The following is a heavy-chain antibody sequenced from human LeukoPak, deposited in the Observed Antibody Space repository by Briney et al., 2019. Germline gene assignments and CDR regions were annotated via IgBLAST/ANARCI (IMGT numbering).Heavy chain of an antibody. V-gene: IGHV1-3*01. CDR3: ARLAYCSGGSCYSKGVNH. CDR1: GYTFTSYA. D-gene: IGHD2-15*01. CDR2: INAGNGNT. Sequence: ASVKVSCKASGYTFTSYAMHWVRQAPGQRLEWMGWINAGNGNTKYSQKFQGRVTITRDTSASTAYMELSSLRSEDTAVCYCARLAYCSGGSCYSKGVNHWGQGTLVTVSS. J-gene: IGHJ5*02.